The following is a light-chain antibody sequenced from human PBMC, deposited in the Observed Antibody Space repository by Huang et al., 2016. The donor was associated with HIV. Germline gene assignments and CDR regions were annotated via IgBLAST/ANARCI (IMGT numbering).Light chain of an antibody. J-gene: IGKJ1*01. CDR3: QQRSNWPPWT. CDR1: QSISNY. V-gene: IGKV3-11*01. CDR2: DAY. Sequence: EIVLTQSPATLSLSPGERATLSCRASQSISNYLAWYQQKPCQAPRLLIYDAYNRATGIPARFSGSGSGTDFTLTISSLEPEDFAVYYCQQRSNWPPWTFGQGTKVEIK.